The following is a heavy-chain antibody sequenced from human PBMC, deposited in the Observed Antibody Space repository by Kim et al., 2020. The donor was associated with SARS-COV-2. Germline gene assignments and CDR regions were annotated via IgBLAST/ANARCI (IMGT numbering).Heavy chain of an antibody. CDR1: GFTFSTYG. D-gene: IGHD6-6*01. CDR2: SSSDLTNQ. CDR3: AKDPLADRPA. J-gene: IGHJ5*02. Sequence: GGSLRLSCAASGFTFSTYGMHWVRQAPGKGLEWVAVSSSDLTNQNYAGSVKGRFSVSRDNSKNTLYLQMNSLRPDDTAVYFCAKDPLADRPAWGQGTLVIVSS. V-gene: IGHV3-30*18.